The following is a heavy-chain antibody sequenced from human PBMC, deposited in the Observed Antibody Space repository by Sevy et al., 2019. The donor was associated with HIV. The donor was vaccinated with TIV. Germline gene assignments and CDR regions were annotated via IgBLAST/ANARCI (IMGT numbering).Heavy chain of an antibody. CDR1: GFPFSSYA. CDR2: ISGSASST. V-gene: IGHV3-23*01. Sequence: GGSQRLSCAASGFPFSSYAMNWVRQAPGKGLEWVSAISGSASSTYYADSVKGRFTVSRDNSKNTLYLQMNSLRAEDTALYYCAKDHIAVVADAFDIWGQGTKVTVSS. J-gene: IGHJ3*02. D-gene: IGHD2-21*01. CDR3: AKDHIAVVADAFDI.